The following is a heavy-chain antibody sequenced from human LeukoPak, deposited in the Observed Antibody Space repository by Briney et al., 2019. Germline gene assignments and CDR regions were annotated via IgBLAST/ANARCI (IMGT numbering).Heavy chain of an antibody. CDR1: GLPSITYT. D-gene: IGHD2-21*02. Sequence: GGSLRLSCEAPGLPSITYTMNWVGQAPGKGLEWASSFSSVSSYIYYADSVKGRFTISRDNAKNSLYLQMNSLRAEDTAVYYCARDSEREYCGGDCYSVYAPFDYWGQGTLVTVSS. CDR3: ARDSEREYCGGDCYSVYAPFDY. V-gene: IGHV3-21*01. J-gene: IGHJ4*02. CDR2: FSSVSSYI.